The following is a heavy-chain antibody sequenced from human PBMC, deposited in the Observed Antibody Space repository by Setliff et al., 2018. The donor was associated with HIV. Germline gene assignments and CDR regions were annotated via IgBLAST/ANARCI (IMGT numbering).Heavy chain of an antibody. V-gene: IGHV1-69*10. D-gene: IGHD2-21*01. Sequence: GASVKVSCKASGGTLSSYAVSWVRQAPGQGLEWMGGIIPILDVTTSAQKFQGRVTMTTVTSTSTAYMELRSLRSDDTAVYYCARLSIPAYYYMDVWGKGTTVTVSS. CDR2: IIPILDVT. CDR1: GGTLSSYA. CDR3: ARLSIPAYYYMDV. J-gene: IGHJ6*03.